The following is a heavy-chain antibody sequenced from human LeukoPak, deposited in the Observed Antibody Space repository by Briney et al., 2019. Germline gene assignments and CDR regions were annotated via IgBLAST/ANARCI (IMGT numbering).Heavy chain of an antibody. J-gene: IGHJ6*03. CDR1: GGTFSSYA. CDR2: IIPIFGTA. V-gene: IGHV1-69*13. Sequence: SVKVSCKASGGTFSSYAISWVRQAPGQGLEWMGGIIPIFGTANYAQKFQGRVTITADESTSTAYMELSSQRSEDTAVYYCARGSIVVVPAASHYYYYMDVWGKGTTVTVSS. D-gene: IGHD2-2*01. CDR3: ARGSIVVVPAASHYYYYMDV.